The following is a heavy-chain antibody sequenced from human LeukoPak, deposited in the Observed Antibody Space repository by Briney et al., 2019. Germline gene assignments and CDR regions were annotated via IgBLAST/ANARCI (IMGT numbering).Heavy chain of an antibody. Sequence: SETLSLTCTVSGGSISSSSYYWGWIRQPPGKGLEWIGSIYYSGSTYYNPSLKSRVTISVDTSKNQFSLKLSSVTAADTAVYYCARVRQLDLLDYWGQGTLVTVSS. CDR1: GGSISSSSYY. J-gene: IGHJ4*02. CDR2: IYYSGST. D-gene: IGHD6-13*01. V-gene: IGHV4-39*07. CDR3: ARVRQLDLLDY.